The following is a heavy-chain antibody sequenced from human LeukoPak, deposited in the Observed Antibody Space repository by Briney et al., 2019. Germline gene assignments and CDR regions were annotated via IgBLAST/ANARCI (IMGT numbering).Heavy chain of an antibody. CDR3: ARGVRYDFWSGYYAPYYYYYYMDV. Sequence: SETLSLTCAVYGGSFSGYYWSWIRQPPGKGLEWIGEINHSGSTNYNPSLKSRVTISVDTSKNQFSLKLSSVTAADSAVYYCARGVRYDFWSGYYAPYYYYYYMDVWGKGTTVTVSS. V-gene: IGHV4-34*01. D-gene: IGHD3-3*01. CDR1: GGSFSGYY. J-gene: IGHJ6*03. CDR2: INHSGST.